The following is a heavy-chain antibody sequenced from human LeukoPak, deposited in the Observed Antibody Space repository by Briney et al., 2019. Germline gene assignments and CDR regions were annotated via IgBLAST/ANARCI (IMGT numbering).Heavy chain of an antibody. CDR1: GGSISSYY. J-gene: IGHJ4*02. CDR3: ARYGSGWDY. Sequence: SETLSLTCTVSGGSISSYYWSWVRQPPGKGLEWIGCIYHSGSTNYNPSLKSRVTISGDTSKNLFSLKINSVTAADTAVYYCARYGSGWDYWGQGTLVTVSS. D-gene: IGHD6-19*01. CDR2: IYHSGST. V-gene: IGHV4-59*08.